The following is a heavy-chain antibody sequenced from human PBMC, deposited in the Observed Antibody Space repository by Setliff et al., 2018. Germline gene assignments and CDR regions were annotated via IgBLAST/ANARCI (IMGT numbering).Heavy chain of an antibody. CDR2: ITYDGNSQ. D-gene: IGHD3-10*01. Sequence: PGGSLRLSCAASGFTFSSYAMSWVRQAPGKGLEWLAVITYDGNSQYYADSVKGRISISRDNSKSTLYLQMSSLRTEDTAIYHCVRDGSGNNFYYSIDVWGQGTTVTVSS. J-gene: IGHJ6*02. V-gene: IGHV3-30-3*01. CDR1: GFTFSSYA. CDR3: VRDGSGNNFYYSIDV.